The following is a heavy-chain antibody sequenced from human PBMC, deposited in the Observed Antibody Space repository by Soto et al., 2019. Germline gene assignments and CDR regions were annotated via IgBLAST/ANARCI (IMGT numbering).Heavy chain of an antibody. V-gene: IGHV3-30*18. Sequence: QVQLVESGGGVVQPGRSLRLSCAASGFTFSSYGMHWVRQAPGKGLEWVAVISYDGSNKYYADSVKGRFTISRDNSKNTLYLQMNSLRAEDTAVYYCAKALKSSGWYGGVDYWGQGTLVTVSS. CDR1: GFTFSSYG. CDR2: ISYDGSNK. CDR3: AKALKSSGWYGGVDY. J-gene: IGHJ4*02. D-gene: IGHD6-19*01.